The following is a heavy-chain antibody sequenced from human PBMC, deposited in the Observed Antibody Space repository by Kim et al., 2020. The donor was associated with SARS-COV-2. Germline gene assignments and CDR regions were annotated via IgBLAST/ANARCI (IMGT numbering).Heavy chain of an antibody. CDR3: ARNYFYYNGMDV. J-gene: IGHJ6*02. Sequence: KYSQNLQGRVTITRDTSASTTYMELSSLRSEDTAVYYCARNYFYYNGMDVRGQGTTVTVSS. V-gene: IGHV1-3*01.